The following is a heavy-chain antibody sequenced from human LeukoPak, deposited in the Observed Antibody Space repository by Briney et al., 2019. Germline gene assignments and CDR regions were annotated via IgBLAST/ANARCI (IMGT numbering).Heavy chain of an antibody. CDR2: IYHSGST. CDR1: GGSISSGGYS. Sequence: SETLSLTCAVSGGSISSGGYSWSWIRQPPGKGLEWIGYIYHSGSTYYNPSLKSRVTISVDRSKNQFSLKLSSATAADTAVYYCARGPYTVTTYNWFDPWGQGTLVTVSS. D-gene: IGHD4-17*01. CDR3: ARGPYTVTTYNWFDP. J-gene: IGHJ5*02. V-gene: IGHV4-30-2*01.